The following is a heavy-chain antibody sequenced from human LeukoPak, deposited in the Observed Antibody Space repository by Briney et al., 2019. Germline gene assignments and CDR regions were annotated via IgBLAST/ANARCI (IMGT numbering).Heavy chain of an antibody. V-gene: IGHV4-34*01. J-gene: IGHJ4*02. CDR2: INHSGST. CDR3: ARGAVAANSGFDY. Sequence: PSETLSLTCAVYGGSFSGYYWSWIRQPPGKGLEWIGEINHSGSTNYNPSLKSRVAISVDTSKNQFSLKLSSVTAADTAVYYCARGAVAANSGFDYWGQGTLVTVSS. CDR1: GGSFSGYY. D-gene: IGHD6-19*01.